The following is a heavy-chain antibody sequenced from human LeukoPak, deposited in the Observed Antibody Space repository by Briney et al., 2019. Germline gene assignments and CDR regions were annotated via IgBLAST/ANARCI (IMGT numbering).Heavy chain of an antibody. D-gene: IGHD6-13*01. J-gene: IGHJ2*01. CDR2: ISYDGSNK. CDR1: GFTFSSYG. CDR3: AKDEAAAGPYWYFDL. V-gene: IGHV3-30*18. Sequence: GGSLRLSCAASGFTFSSYGMHWVRQAPGKGLEWVAVISYDGSNKYYADSVKGRFTISRDNSKNTLYLQMNSLRAEDTAVYYCAKDEAAAGPYWYFDLWGRGTLVTVSS.